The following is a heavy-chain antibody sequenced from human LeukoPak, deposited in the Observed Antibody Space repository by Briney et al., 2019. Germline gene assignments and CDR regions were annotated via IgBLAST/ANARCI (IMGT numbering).Heavy chain of an antibody. V-gene: IGHV4-38-2*02. D-gene: IGHD3-16*02. CDR3: ARDPTNYRLGFDY. J-gene: IGHJ4*02. Sequence: SETLSLTCTVSGYSISSGYYWGWIRQPPGKGLEWIGGIYHSGSTYYNPSLKSRVTISVDTSKNQFSLKLSSVTAADTAVYYCARDPTNYRLGFDYWGQGTLVTVSS. CDR1: GYSISSGYY. CDR2: IYHSGST.